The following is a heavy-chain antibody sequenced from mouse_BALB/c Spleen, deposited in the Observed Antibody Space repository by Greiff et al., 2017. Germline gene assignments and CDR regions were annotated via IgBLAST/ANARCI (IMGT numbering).Heavy chain of an antibody. D-gene: IGHD2-4*01. Sequence: QVQLQQPGAELVKPGASVKLSCKASGYTFTSYWMHWVKQRPGQGLEWIGEINPSNGRTNYNEKFKSKATLTVDKSSSTAYMQLSSLTSEDSAVYYCARDDYGFDYWGQGTTLTVSS. CDR2: INPSNGRT. J-gene: IGHJ2*01. CDR1: GYTFTSYW. CDR3: ARDDYGFDY. V-gene: IGHV1S81*02.